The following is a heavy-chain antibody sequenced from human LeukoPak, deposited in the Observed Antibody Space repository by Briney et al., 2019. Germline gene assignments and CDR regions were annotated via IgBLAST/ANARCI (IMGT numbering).Heavy chain of an antibody. CDR1: GFTFNRYA. Sequence: PGRSLRLSCAASGFTFNRYAMHWVRQAPGKGLEWVAFIWYDGSNKYYADSVKGRFTVSRDNSKNTLYLQVNSLRAEDTAVYYCAKDERGYYDSSGFFGAIDYWGQGSLVSVSS. V-gene: IGHV3-33*06. CDR2: IWYDGSNK. D-gene: IGHD3-22*01. CDR3: AKDERGYYDSSGFFGAIDY. J-gene: IGHJ4*02.